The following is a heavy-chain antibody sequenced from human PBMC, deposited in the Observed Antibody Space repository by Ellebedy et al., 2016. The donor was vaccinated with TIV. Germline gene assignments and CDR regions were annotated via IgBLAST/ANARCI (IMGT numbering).Heavy chain of an antibody. CDR2: IRSQANSYAT. V-gene: IGHV3-73*01. D-gene: IGHD1-20*01. CDR1: GFTFSGSA. Sequence: GESLKISXAASGFTFSGSAMHWARQSSGKGLEWIGRIRSQANSYATAYAPSVKGRFFISRDDSKNTVYLHMNSLNTEDSAVYYCTRRGVSGGITFDYWGQGTLVTVSS. CDR3: TRRGVSGGITFDY. J-gene: IGHJ4*02.